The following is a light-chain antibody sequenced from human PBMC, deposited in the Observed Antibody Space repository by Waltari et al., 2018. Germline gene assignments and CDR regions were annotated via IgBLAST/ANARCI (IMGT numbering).Light chain of an antibody. J-gene: IGLJ3*02. Sequence: QSALTQPASVSGSPGQSISISCTGTSRDIGTFNFVSWYLQHPGKAPKLLIYDVTQRPSGVSNRFSGSKSGNTASLTISGLQAEDEGDYYCCSYAGSRTWVFGGGSKLTVL. CDR3: CSYAGSRTWV. V-gene: IGLV2-23*02. CDR1: SRDIGTFNF. CDR2: DVT.